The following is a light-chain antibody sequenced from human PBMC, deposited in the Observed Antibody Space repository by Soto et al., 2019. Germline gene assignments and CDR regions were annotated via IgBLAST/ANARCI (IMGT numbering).Light chain of an antibody. CDR1: QTISTY. V-gene: IGKV1-39*01. CDR2: DAS. Sequence: IQVTQSPSSLAASVGDRITITCRASQTISTYVNWYRQKSGAAPELLLYDASTLQSGVPSRFSGGASGTDFTLTISSLQLEDFATYYCQQTYNTPLTFGQGSKVDNK. J-gene: IGKJ1*01. CDR3: QQTYNTPLT.